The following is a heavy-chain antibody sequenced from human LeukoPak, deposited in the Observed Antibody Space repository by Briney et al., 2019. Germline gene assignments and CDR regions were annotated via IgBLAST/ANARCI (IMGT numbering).Heavy chain of an antibody. CDR1: GFTFSSYA. CDR2: INWNGGST. V-gene: IGHV3-20*04. J-gene: IGHJ4*02. Sequence: GGSLRLSCAASGFTFSSYAMHWVRQAPGKGLEWVSGINWNGGSTGYADSVKGRFTISRDNAKNSLYLQMNSLRAEDTALYYCARDFRGSYTFDYWGQGTLVTVSS. CDR3: ARDFRGSYTFDY. D-gene: IGHD1-26*01.